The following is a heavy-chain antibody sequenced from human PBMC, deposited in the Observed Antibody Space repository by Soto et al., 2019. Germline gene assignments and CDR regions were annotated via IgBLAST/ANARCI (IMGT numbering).Heavy chain of an antibody. V-gene: IGHV3-33*06. Sequence: GWSLRLSCEASGFTFSSYAMHWVRQAPGKGLEWVAVIWYDGTNRDYADSVRGRFSVSRDNSKNTLHLQMDSLRAEDTAVYYCAKVPGPYSGTHFYFVSWCQGP. J-gene: IGHJ4*02. CDR1: GFTFSSYA. CDR3: AKVPGPYSGTHFYFVS. CDR2: IWYDGTNR. D-gene: IGHD1-26*01.